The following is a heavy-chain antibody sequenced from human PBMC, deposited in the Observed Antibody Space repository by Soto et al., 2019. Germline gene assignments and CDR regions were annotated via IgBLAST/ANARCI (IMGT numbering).Heavy chain of an antibody. CDR1: GYTFTSYD. Sequence: ASVKVSCKASGYTFTSYDINWVRQSTGQGLELMGWMNPNSGNTGYAQKFQCRLTMTRNTSISTAYMELSSLRSEDTAVYYCARGPYYYYYMDVWGKGTTVTVSS. V-gene: IGHV1-8*01. CDR3: ARGPYYYYYMDV. J-gene: IGHJ6*03. CDR2: MNPNSGNT.